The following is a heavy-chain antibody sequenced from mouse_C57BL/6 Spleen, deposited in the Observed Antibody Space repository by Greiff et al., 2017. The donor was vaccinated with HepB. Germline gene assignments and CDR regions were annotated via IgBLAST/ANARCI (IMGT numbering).Heavy chain of an antibody. V-gene: IGHV1-64*01. J-gene: IGHJ2*01. CDR2: IHPNSGST. CDR1: GYTFTSYW. CDR3: ARWDSKRVFDY. D-gene: IGHD2-5*01. Sequence: VQLQQPGAELVKPGASVKLSCKASGYTFTSYWMHWVKQRPGQGLEWIGMIHPNSGSTNYNEKFKSKATLTVDKSSSTAYMQLSSLTSEDSAVYYCARWDSKRVFDYWGQGTTLTVSS.